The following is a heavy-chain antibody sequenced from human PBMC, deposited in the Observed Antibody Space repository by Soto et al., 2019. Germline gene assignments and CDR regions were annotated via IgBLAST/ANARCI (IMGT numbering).Heavy chain of an antibody. CDR3: ARDDEGGSYCDLGY. Sequence: QVPLVESGGGVVQPGRSLRLSCAASGFTFSNYIMHWVRQAPGNGLEWVAIILHDGDNNYYSDSVKGRFTISRDTSKNNQYLHMNSLTPEDTAIYYCARDDEGGSYCDLGYCGQGTLVTVSA. J-gene: IGHJ4*02. D-gene: IGHD3-10*01. CDR1: GFTFSNYI. CDR2: ILHDGDNN. V-gene: IGHV3-30*14.